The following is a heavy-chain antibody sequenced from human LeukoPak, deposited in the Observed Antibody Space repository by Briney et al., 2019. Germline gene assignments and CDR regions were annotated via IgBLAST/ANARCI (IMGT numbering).Heavy chain of an antibody. CDR3: ARLSSDDSSGYYYWNY. J-gene: IGHJ4*02. CDR1: GGSISNYY. Sequence: SETLSLTCTVSGGSISNYYWSWIRQPPGRGLEWIGYVYYSGSTNYNPSLESRVTISVDTSRNQFSLKLKSVTAADTAVYYCARLSSDDSSGYYYWNYWGQGTLVTVSS. D-gene: IGHD3-22*01. CDR2: VYYSGST. V-gene: IGHV4-59*08.